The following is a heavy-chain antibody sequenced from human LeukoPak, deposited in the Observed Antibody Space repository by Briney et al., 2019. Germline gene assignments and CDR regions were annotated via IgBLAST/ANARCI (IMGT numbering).Heavy chain of an antibody. CDR2: ISGSGGST. J-gene: IGHJ4*02. D-gene: IGHD3-10*01. Sequence: PGGSLRLSCAASGFTFSSYAMSWVRQAPGKGLEWVSAISGSGGSTYYADSVKGRFTISRDNSKNTLYLQMNSLRAEDTAVYYCAKGLQAPAGSGSYGDYWGQGTLVTVSS. V-gene: IGHV3-23*01. CDR1: GFTFSSYA. CDR3: AKGLQAPAGSGSYGDY.